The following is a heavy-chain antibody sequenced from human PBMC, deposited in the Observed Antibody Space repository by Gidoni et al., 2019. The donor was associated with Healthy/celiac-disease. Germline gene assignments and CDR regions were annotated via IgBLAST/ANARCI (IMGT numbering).Heavy chain of an antibody. CDR3: ARQGIAAAGTFDY. V-gene: IGHV4-39*01. CDR2: IYYSGST. CDR1: GCSISSSRYY. J-gene: IGHJ4*02. D-gene: IGHD6-13*01. Sequence: QLQLHESRPGLVKPSDTPSLTCTVPGCSISSSRYYLGWSRQPPGKGLEWIGSIYYSGSTYYNASLKSRVTISVDTSKNQFSLKLSSVTAADTAVYYCARQGIAAAGTFDYWGQGTLVTVSS.